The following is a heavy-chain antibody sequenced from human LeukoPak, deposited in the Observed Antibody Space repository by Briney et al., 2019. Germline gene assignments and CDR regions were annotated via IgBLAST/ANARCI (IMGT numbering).Heavy chain of an antibody. CDR3: ARGGSGSHTSRVGYKRSPYYYYGMDV. Sequence: SVKVSCKASGGTFSSYAISWVRQAPGQGLEWMGGIIPIFGTANYAQKFQGRITITADESTSTAYMELSSLRSEDTAVYYCARGGSGSHTSRVGYKRSPYYYYGMDVWGQGTTVTVSS. J-gene: IGHJ6*02. CDR2: IIPIFGTA. V-gene: IGHV1-69*13. D-gene: IGHD5-24*01. CDR1: GGTFSSYA.